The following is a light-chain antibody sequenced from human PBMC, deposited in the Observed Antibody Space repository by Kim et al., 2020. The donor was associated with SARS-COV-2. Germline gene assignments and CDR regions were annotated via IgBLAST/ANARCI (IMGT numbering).Light chain of an antibody. V-gene: IGLV3-19*01. CDR2: SKT. J-gene: IGLJ2*01. Sequence: VAMGPATWSKINGYSIKNYYGGWYRHRPGQAPVLVIYSKTSRPSGIPDGFSGSSTGNTASLTITGAQAEDEADYYCNSRDSSGNGVFGGGTQLTAL. CDR3: NSRDSSGNGV. CDR1: SIKNYY.